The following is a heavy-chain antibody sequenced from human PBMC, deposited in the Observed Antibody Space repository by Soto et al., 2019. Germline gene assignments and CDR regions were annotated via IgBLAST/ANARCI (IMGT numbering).Heavy chain of an antibody. V-gene: IGHV1-3*01. Sequence: QVQLVQSGAEVKKPGASVKVSCKASGYTFTSYAMHWVRQAPGQRLEWMGWINAGNGNTKYSQKFQGRVTITRDTSASTAYMELSSLRSEDTAVYYCARVGRRGYPRYYYYMDVWGKGTPVTVSS. J-gene: IGHJ6*03. D-gene: IGHD2-15*01. CDR2: INAGNGNT. CDR3: ARVGRRGYPRYYYYMDV. CDR1: GYTFTSYA.